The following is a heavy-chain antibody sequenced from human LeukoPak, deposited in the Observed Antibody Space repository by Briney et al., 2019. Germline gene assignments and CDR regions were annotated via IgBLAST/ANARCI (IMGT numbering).Heavy chain of an antibody. CDR2: INPNSGGT. D-gene: IGHD2-2*01. CDR3: ARGVPAADHFDY. CDR1: GYTFTGYY. Sequence: ASVKVSCKASGYTFTGYYMHWVRQAPGQGLEWMGWINPNSGGTNYVQKFQGWVTMTRDTSISTAYMELSRLRSDDTAVYYCARGVPAADHFDYWGQGTLVTVSS. V-gene: IGHV1-2*04. J-gene: IGHJ4*02.